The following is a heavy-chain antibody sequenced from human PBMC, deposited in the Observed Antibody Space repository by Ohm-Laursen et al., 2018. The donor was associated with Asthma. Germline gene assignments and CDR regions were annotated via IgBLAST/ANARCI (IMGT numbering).Heavy chain of an antibody. Sequence: SLRLSCTASGFTFSSYGIHWVRQAPGKGLEWVAVISYDGSNKYYADSVKGRFTISRDNSKNTLYLQMNSLRAEDTAVYYCARDWNYGGKAPLHYWGQGTLVTVSS. D-gene: IGHD4-23*01. CDR3: ARDWNYGGKAPLHY. J-gene: IGHJ4*02. V-gene: IGHV3-30*03. CDR2: ISYDGSNK. CDR1: GFTFSSYG.